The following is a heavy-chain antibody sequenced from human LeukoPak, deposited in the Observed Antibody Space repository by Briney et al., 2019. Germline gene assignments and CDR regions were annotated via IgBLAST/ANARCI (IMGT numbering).Heavy chain of an antibody. CDR1: GFTFSNYA. V-gene: IGHV3-23*01. D-gene: IGHD3-22*01. Sequence: GGSLRLSCAASGFTFSNYAMSWVRRAPGKGLEWVSGISGSDGSTYYAGSVKGRFTISRDNSKNTLYLQMDSLRAEDTAVYYCAKDSISRYYYDSSGYSDYWGQGNLVTVSS. J-gene: IGHJ4*02. CDR3: AKDSISRYYYDSSGYSDY. CDR2: ISGSDGST.